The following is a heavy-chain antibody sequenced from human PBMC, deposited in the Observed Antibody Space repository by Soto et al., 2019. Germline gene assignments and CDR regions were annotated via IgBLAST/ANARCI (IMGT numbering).Heavy chain of an antibody. V-gene: IGHV3-23*01. CDR3: AFNSGSGSYYFDY. D-gene: IGHD3-10*01. Sequence: EVQLLESGGGLVQPGGSLRLSCAASGFTFSSYAMWWVRQAPGKGLECVSAISGGGETTYYADSVKGRFTISRDNSKNTLYLKMTSLRAEDTAVYYCAFNSGSGSYYFDYWGQGNLVTVSS. CDR1: GFTFSSYA. J-gene: IGHJ4*02. CDR2: ISGGGETT.